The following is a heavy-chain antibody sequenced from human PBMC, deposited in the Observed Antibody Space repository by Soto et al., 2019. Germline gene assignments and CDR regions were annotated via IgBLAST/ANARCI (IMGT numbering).Heavy chain of an antibody. D-gene: IGHD2-15*01. CDR1: GGSISSYY. CDR3: ARHERYCSGGSCYSIGYFQH. V-gene: IGHV4-59*08. CDR2: IYYSGST. J-gene: IGHJ1*01. Sequence: PSETLYLTCTVSGGSISSYYWSWIRQPPGKGLEWIGYIYYSGSTNYNPSLKSRVTISVDTSKNQFSLKLSSVTAADPAVYYCARHERYCSGGSCYSIGYFQHXGQGTLVTVSS.